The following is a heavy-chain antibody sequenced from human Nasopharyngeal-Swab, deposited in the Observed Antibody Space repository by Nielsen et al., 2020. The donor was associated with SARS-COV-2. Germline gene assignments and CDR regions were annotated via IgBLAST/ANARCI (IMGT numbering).Heavy chain of an antibody. D-gene: IGHD3-3*01. V-gene: IGHV3-11*04. CDR2: ISSSGSTI. J-gene: IGHJ6*02. CDR3: AREGRFLDYYYYGMDV. Sequence: RQAPGKGLERVSYISSSGSTIYYADSVKGRFTISRDNAKNSLYLQMNSLRAEDTAVYYCAREGRFLDYYYYGMDVWGQGTTVTVSS.